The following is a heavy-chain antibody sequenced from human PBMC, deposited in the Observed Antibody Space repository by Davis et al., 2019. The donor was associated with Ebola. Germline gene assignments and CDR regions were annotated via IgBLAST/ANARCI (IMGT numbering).Heavy chain of an antibody. J-gene: IGHJ5*02. CDR1: GYSFTSYG. V-gene: IGHV1-18*04. D-gene: IGHD6-6*01. Sequence: ASVKVSCKASGYSFTSYGISWVRQAPGQGLEWMGWISAYNGNTNYAQKYQDRVTMTTDTSTSTAFMELRSLRSDDTAVYYCARSPRSIAWFDPWGQGTLVTVSS. CDR3: ARSPRSIAWFDP. CDR2: ISAYNGNT.